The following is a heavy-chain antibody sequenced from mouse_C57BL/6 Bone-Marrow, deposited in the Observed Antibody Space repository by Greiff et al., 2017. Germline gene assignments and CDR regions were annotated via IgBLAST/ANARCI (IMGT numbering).Heavy chain of an antibody. CDR3: ARYTVVATRYFDV. V-gene: IGHV1-53*01. D-gene: IGHD1-1*01. J-gene: IGHJ1*03. Sequence: QVQLQQPGTELVKPGASVKLSCKASGYTFTSYWMHWVKQRPGQGLEWIGNINPSNGGTKYNEKFKSKAKLTVDKSSSTAYMQVSSLTSEDSAVYYCARYTVVATRYFDVWGTGTTVTVSS. CDR2: INPSNGGT. CDR1: GYTFTSYW.